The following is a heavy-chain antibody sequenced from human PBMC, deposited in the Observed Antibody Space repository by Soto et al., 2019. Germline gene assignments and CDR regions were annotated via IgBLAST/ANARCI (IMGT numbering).Heavy chain of an antibody. CDR3: ASGGGFDSFDY. V-gene: IGHV4-30-2*01. J-gene: IGHJ4*02. CDR1: GASITDGAYS. D-gene: IGHD3-10*01. CDR2: INHLETT. Sequence: QLQLHMSGSGLVKPSQTLSLTCTVSGASITDGAYSWSWIRQTPGKGLEWIGYINHLETTFYNPSLESRLTLSIDRTKNQFSLTLKSMSAADRAVYFCASGGGFDSFDYWGQGILVTVSS.